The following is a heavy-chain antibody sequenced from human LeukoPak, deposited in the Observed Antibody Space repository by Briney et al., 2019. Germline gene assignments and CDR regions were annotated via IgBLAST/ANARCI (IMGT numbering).Heavy chain of an antibody. J-gene: IGHJ1*01. V-gene: IGHV4-34*01. CDR3: ARVARLAIAALRGYFQH. D-gene: IGHD6-13*01. CDR2: INHSGST. CDR1: GGSFSGHY. Sequence: PSETLSLTCAVYGGSFSGHYWSWIRQPPGKGLEWIGEINHSGSTNYNPSLKSRVTISVDTSKNQFSLKLSSVTAADTAVYYCARVARLAIAALRGYFQHWGQGTLVTVSS.